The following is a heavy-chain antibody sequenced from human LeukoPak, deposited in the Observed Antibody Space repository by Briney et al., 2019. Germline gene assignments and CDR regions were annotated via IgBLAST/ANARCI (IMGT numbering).Heavy chain of an antibody. CDR1: GGSISSYY. CDR3: ARQGPDAFDI. J-gene: IGHJ3*02. CDR2: IYTSGST. Sequence: SETLSLTCTVSGGSISSYYWSWIRQPPGKGLEWIGYIYTSGSTNYNPSLKSRVTISVDTSKNQFSLKLSSVTAADTAVYYCARQGPDAFDIWGQGTMDTVSS. V-gene: IGHV4-4*09.